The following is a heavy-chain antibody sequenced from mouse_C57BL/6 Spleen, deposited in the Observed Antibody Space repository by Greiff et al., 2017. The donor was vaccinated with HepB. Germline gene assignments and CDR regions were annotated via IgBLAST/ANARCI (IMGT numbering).Heavy chain of an antibody. CDR3: ARIDGSYYYAMDY. Sequence: VQLKQSGPGLVKPSQSLSLTCSVTGYSITSGYYWNWIRQFPGNKLEWMGYISYDGSNNYNPSLKNRISITRDTSKNQFFLKLNSVTTEDTATYDCARIDGSYYYAMDYWGQGTSVTVSS. V-gene: IGHV3-6*01. J-gene: IGHJ4*01. CDR2: ISYDGSN. CDR1: GYSITSGYY. D-gene: IGHD2-3*01.